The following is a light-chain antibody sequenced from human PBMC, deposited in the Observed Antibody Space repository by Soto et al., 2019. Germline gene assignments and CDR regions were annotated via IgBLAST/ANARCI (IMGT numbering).Light chain of an antibody. Sequence: DIQMTQSPSSLSASVGDRVTITCRASQGISNYLAWYQHKPGTVPKLLIYAASTLQSRDPSRFSGSGSGTDFTLTISSRQPEDVATYYCQKYNSAPSWTFGQGTKVEIK. J-gene: IGKJ1*01. CDR2: AAS. V-gene: IGKV1-27*01. CDR3: QKYNSAPSWT. CDR1: QGISNY.